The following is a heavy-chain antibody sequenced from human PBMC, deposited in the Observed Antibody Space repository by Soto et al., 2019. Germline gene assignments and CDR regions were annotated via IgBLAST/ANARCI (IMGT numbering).Heavy chain of an antibody. CDR2: IIPIFGTA. CDR3: ARESTRYSSQLT. D-gene: IGHD6-13*01. V-gene: IGHV1-69*13. J-gene: IGHJ5*02. Sequence: SVKVSCKASGGTFSSYAISWVRQAPGQGLEWMGGIIPIFGTANYAQKFQGRVTITADESTSTAYMELSSLRSEDTAVYYRARESTRYSSQLTWGQGTLVTVSS. CDR1: GGTFSSYA.